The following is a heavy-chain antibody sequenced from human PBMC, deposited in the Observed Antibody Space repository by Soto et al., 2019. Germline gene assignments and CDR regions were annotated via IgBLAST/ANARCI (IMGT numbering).Heavy chain of an antibody. CDR1: GFSFSSYA. J-gene: IGHJ4*02. Sequence: EVQLLESGGGLVQPGGSLRLSCAASGFSFSSYAMVWVRQAPGKGLEWVSVISARGGRLYFADSVKGRLTIYRDNSKNVLSLEMNSLRAEDTATYFCAKGSIEYRAAVDNWGQGTVVVVSS. CDR2: ISARGGRL. D-gene: IGHD3-16*02. V-gene: IGHV3-23*01. CDR3: AKGSIEYRAAVDN.